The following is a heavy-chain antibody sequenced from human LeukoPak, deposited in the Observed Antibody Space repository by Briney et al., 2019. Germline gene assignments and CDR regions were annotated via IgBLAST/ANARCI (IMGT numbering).Heavy chain of an antibody. V-gene: IGHV4-59*01. J-gene: IGHJ5*02. CDR3: ARSSIKRSWFDP. CDR2: IYYSGST. Sequence: SETLSLTCAVYGGSFSGYYWSWIRQPPGKGLEWIGYIYYSGSTNYNPSLKSRVTISVDTSKNQFSLKLSSVTAADTAVYYCARSSIKRSWFDPWGQGTLVTVSS. CDR1: GGSFSGYY. D-gene: IGHD3-10*01.